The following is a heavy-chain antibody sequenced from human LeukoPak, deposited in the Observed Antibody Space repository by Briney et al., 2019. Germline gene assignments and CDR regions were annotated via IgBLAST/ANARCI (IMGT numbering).Heavy chain of an antibody. J-gene: IGHJ6*02. CDR3: ARDVSYDFWSGYYRPYSYYGMDV. CDR1: GFTFSSYG. V-gene: IGHV3-33*01. D-gene: IGHD3-3*01. CDR2: IWYDGSNK. Sequence: GGSLRLSCAASGFTFSSYGMHWVRQAPGKGLEWVAVIWYDGSNKYYADSVKGRFTISRDNSKNALYLQMNSLRAEDTAVYYCARDVSYDFWSGYYRPYSYYGMDVWGQGTTVTVSS.